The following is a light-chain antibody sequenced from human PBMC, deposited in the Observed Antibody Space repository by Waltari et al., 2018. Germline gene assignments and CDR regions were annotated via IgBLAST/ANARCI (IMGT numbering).Light chain of an antibody. CDR3: CSYAGSNSWV. CDR1: SSDVGGYNY. Sequence: QSALTQPRSVSGSPGQPVTISCTGTSSDVGGYNYVSWYQHHPGKAPKLMIYDVRKSPSGVPDRFSGPNPVNTASRTISGLQAEDEADYYCCSYAGSNSWVFGGGTKLTVL. J-gene: IGLJ3*02. CDR2: DVR. V-gene: IGLV2-11*01.